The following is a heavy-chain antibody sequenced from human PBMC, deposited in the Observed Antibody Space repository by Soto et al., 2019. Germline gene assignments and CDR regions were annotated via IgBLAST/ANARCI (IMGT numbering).Heavy chain of an antibody. J-gene: IGHJ3*01. CDR3: AGAKPWFTGTTDCGS. CDR1: GGTFSSYA. Sequence: SVKVSCKASGGTFSSYAISWVRQAPGQGLEWMGGIIPIFGTANYAQKFQGRVTITADESTSTAYMELSSLRSEDTAVFYCAGAKPWFTGTTDCGSWGRERLVSVSS. D-gene: IGHD1-7*01. V-gene: IGHV1-69*13. CDR2: IIPIFGTA.